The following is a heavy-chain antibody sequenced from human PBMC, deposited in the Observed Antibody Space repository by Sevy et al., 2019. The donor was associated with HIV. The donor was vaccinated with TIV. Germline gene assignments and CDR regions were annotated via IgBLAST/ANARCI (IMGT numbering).Heavy chain of an antibody. CDR2: IYNKIGST. V-gene: IGHV4-59*08. CDR3: ARGAVVIGTAATPVLDF. J-gene: IGHJ4*02. CDR1: DDSINSYY. Sequence: SEILSLTCSVSDDSINSYYWSWIRQPPGKGLEWIGYIYNKIGSTRYNPSLTSRVTISVDTSKNQFSLKLTSVTAADTAVYYCARGAVVIGTAATPVLDFWGLGSLVTVSS. D-gene: IGHD2-2*01.